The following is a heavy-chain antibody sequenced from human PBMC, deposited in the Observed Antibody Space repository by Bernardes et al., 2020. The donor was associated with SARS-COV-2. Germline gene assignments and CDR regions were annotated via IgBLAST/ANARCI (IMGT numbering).Heavy chain of an antibody. V-gene: IGHV3-74*01. Sequence: GGSLRLSCAASGFTFSSYWIHWVRQAPGRGLVWVSRVNGDGSSTTYADSVKGRFTISRDNAKNTLYLQMNSLRAEDTAVYYCVRDAYDISGHYYDDAFDIWGQGTLVTVSS. CDR2: VNGDGSST. J-gene: IGHJ3*02. CDR1: GFTFSSYW. CDR3: VRDAYDISGHYYDDAFDI. D-gene: IGHD3-22*01.